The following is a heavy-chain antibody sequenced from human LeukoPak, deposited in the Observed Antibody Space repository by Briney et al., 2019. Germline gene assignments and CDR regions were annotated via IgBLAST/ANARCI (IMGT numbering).Heavy chain of an antibody. CDR2: ISAYNSNT. Sequence: ASVKVSCKASGYTFTNYGITWARQAPGQGLEWIGWISAYNSNTNYAQKFQGRVTMTTDTSTSTDYMELRSLRSDDTAVYYCARGHYYYDRSGYYPLEYWGQGTLVTVSS. D-gene: IGHD3-22*01. V-gene: IGHV1-18*01. CDR3: ARGHYYYDRSGYYPLEY. CDR1: GYTFTNYG. J-gene: IGHJ4*02.